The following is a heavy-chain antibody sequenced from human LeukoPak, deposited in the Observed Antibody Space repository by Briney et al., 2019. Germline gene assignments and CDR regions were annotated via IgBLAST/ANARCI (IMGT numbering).Heavy chain of an antibody. CDR2: INSDGSST. Sequence: PGGSLRLSCAASGFTFSSYWMHWVRPAPGKGLVWVSRINSDGSSTSYADSVKGRFTISRDNAKNTLYLQMNSLRAEDTAVYYCARDLRGDLYYYDSSGYQPLDYWGQGTLVTVSS. D-gene: IGHD3-22*01. CDR3: ARDLRGDLYYYDSSGYQPLDY. CDR1: GFTFSSYW. J-gene: IGHJ4*02. V-gene: IGHV3-74*01.